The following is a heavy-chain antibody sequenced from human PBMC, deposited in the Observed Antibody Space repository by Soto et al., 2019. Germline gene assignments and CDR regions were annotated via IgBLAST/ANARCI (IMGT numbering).Heavy chain of an antibody. J-gene: IGHJ4*02. D-gene: IGHD6-19*01. CDR1: GYTFTSYA. CDR3: ARDQSYSSGWYN. Sequence: ASVKVSCKASGYTFTSYAMHWVRQAPGQRLEWMGWINAGNGNTKYSQKFQGRVTITRDTSASTAYMELSSLRSEDTAVYYCARDQSYSSGWYNWGQGTLVTVSS. V-gene: IGHV1-3*01. CDR2: INAGNGNT.